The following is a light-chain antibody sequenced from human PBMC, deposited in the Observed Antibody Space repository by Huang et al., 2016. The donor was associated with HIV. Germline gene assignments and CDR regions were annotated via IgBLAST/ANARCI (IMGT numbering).Light chain of an antibody. CDR2: GAS. V-gene: IGKV1-39*01. Sequence: DIQLTQSPSTLSASVGDRITITCRASQSISLYINWYQQKPGKAPELLIYGASTLQGGVPSRFSGSGSGTDFTLTINSLQPEDFATYYCQQSYSTPPYTFGQGTKLEIK. CDR1: QSISLY. CDR3: QQSYSTPPYT. J-gene: IGKJ2*01.